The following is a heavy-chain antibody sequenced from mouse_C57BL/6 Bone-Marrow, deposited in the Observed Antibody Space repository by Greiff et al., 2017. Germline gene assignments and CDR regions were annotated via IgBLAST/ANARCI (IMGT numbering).Heavy chain of an antibody. CDR1: GYTFTSYW. D-gene: IGHD1-1*01. Sequence: QVQLQQPGAELVKPGASVKMSCKASGYTFTSYWLTWVKQRPGQGLEWIGDIYPGSGSTNYNEKFKSKATLTVDTSSSTAYMQLSSLTSEDSAVYYCAPFITTVVVDVWGTGTTVTVSS. CDR3: APFITTVVVDV. CDR2: IYPGSGST. J-gene: IGHJ1*03. V-gene: IGHV1-55*01.